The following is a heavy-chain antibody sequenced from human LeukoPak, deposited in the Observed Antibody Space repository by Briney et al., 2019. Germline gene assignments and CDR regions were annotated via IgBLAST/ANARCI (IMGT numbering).Heavy chain of an antibody. CDR2: IYYSEST. CDR3: ARVRGLYYYGMDV. CDR1: GGSISSYY. Sequence: SETLSLTCTVSGGSISSYYWSWIRQPPGKGLEWIGYIYYSESTNYNPSLKSRVTISVDTSKNQFSLKLSSVTAADTAVYYCARVRGLYYYGMDVWGQGNTVTVSS. V-gene: IGHV4-59*01. J-gene: IGHJ6*02.